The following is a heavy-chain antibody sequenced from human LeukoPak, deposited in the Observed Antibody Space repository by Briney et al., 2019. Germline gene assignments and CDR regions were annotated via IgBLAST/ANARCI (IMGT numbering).Heavy chain of an antibody. J-gene: IGHJ3*02. CDR1: GLTVSTNY. CDR3: ARLPNADAFDI. Sequence: GGSLRLSCAASGLTVSTNYMSWVRQAPGKGLEWVSVIYSDDSTYHADSVKGRFTISRDNSKNTLYLQMNSLRAEDTAVYYCARLPNADAFDIWGQGIMVTVSS. CDR2: IYSDDST. V-gene: IGHV3-53*01.